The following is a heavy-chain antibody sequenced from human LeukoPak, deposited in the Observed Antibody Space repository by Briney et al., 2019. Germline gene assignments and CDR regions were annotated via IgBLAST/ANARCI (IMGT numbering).Heavy chain of an antibody. D-gene: IGHD3-16*01. Sequence: GGSLRLSCTASGISIGDYAMSWFRQAPGKGLEWVSLIRSKAYGGTAEYAASVEGRFTISRDDSKSIAYLQMNSLKTEDTAVYYCTKSRFYDYVWGGSWGQGTLVTVSS. V-gene: IGHV3-49*03. CDR1: GISIGDYA. CDR3: TKSRFYDYVWGGS. J-gene: IGHJ5*02. CDR2: IRSKAYGGTA.